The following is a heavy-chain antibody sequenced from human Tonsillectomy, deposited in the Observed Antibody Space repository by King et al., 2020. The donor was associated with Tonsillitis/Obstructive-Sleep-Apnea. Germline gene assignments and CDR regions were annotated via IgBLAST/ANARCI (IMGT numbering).Heavy chain of an antibody. CDR1: AFTFNDDA. Sequence: VQLVESGGGLVQPGGSLRLSCAASAFTFNDDAMTWVRQAPGKGLEWVSWISVCVYYTYYADAVKGRFTISRDNEKNTISLQMNSLRAEDTAVYYCARVVYETNSHKFDYWGQGTLVTVSS. D-gene: IGHD2-8*02. J-gene: IGHJ4*02. CDR2: ISVCVYYT. CDR3: ARVVYETNSHKFDY. V-gene: IGHV3-23*04.